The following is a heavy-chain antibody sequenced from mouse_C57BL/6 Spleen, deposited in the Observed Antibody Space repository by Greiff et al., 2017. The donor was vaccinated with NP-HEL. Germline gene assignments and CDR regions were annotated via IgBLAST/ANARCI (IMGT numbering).Heavy chain of an antibody. Sequence: QVQLKESGAELVKPGASVKISCKASGYAFSSYWMNWVKQRPGKGLEWIGQIYPGDGDTNYNGKFKGKATLTADKSSSTAYMQLSSLTSEDSAVYFCARRPLTTVVDGGYSDYWGQGTTLTVSS. J-gene: IGHJ2*01. CDR2: IYPGDGDT. V-gene: IGHV1-80*01. CDR1: GYAFSSYW. CDR3: ARRPLTTVVDGGYSDY. D-gene: IGHD1-1*01.